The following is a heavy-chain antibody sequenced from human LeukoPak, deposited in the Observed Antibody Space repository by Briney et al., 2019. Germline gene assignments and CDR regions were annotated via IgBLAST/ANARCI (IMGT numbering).Heavy chain of an antibody. V-gene: IGHV4-61*01. D-gene: IGHD6-6*01. CDR3: ARWSSSSDAFDY. CDR1: GGSVSSGSYY. CDR2: IYYSGST. J-gene: IGHJ4*02. Sequence: SETLSLTCTVSGGSVSSGSYYWSWIRQPPGKGLEWIGYIYYSGSTNYNPSLKSRVTISVDTSKKQSSLKLSSVTAADTAVYYCARWSSSSDAFDYWAQGTLVIVSS.